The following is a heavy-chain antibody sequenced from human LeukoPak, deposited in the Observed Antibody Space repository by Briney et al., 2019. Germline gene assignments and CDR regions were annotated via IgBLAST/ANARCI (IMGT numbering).Heavy chain of an antibody. D-gene: IGHD4-11*01. J-gene: IGHJ5*02. CDR3: ARYRGKTTVSSLDRFDP. V-gene: IGHV4-59*01. CDR2: IYYSGST. CDR1: GGSISSYY. Sequence: SETLSLTCTVSGGSISSYYWSWIRQPPGKGLEWIGYIYYSGSTKYNPSLKSRVTISVDTSKNQFSLKLSSVTAADTAVYYCARYRGKTTVSSLDRFDPWGQGTLVTVSS.